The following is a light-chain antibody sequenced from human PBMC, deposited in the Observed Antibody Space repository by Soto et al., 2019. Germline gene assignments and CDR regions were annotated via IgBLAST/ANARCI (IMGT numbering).Light chain of an antibody. V-gene: IGLV6-57*04. J-gene: IGLJ2*01. CDR1: SGSIASSS. CDR2: EDN. Sequence: NFMLTQPHSVSESPGKTVTISCTRSSGSIASSSVQWYQQRPGSAPTTVIYEDNQRPSGVPDRFSGSIDTSSNSASLTISGLKTEDEADYYCQSYDSSSPVVFGGGTKPTVL. CDR3: QSYDSSSPVV.